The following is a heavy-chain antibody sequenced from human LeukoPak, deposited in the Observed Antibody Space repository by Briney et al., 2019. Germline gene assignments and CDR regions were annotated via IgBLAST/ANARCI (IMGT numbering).Heavy chain of an antibody. D-gene: IGHD3-3*01. CDR2: IYTSGST. J-gene: IGHJ3*02. V-gene: IGHV4-4*07. CDR1: GGSISSYY. Sequence: SETLSLTCTVSGGSISSYYWSWIRQPAGKGLEWIGRIYTSGSTNYNPSLKSRVTMSVDTSKNQFSLKLSSVTAADTAVYYCARDYFPSPIFWSGFDAFDIWGQGTMVTVSS. CDR3: ARDYFPSPIFWSGFDAFDI.